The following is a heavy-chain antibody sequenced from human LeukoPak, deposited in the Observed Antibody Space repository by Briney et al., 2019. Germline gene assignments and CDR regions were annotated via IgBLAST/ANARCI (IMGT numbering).Heavy chain of an antibody. CDR2: ISSSSSYI. Sequence: GGSLRLSCAASGFTFSSYSMNWVRQAPGKGLEWVSSISSSSSYIYYADSVKGRFTISRDNAKNSLYLQMNSLRAEDMAVYYCARNTVTAYDAFDIWGQGTMVTVSS. CDR3: ARNTVTAYDAFDI. J-gene: IGHJ3*02. D-gene: IGHD2-21*02. V-gene: IGHV3-21*01. CDR1: GFTFSSYS.